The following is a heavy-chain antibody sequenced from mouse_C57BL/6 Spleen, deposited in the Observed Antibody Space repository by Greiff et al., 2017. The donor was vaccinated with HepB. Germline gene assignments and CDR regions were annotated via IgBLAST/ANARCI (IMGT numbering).Heavy chain of an antibody. D-gene: IGHD3-2*02. J-gene: IGHJ4*01. CDR3: ASQDVGAMDY. CDR2: IRNKANGYTT. CDR1: GFTFTDYY. Sequence: EVKLMESGGGLVQPGGSLSLSCAASGFTFTDYYMSWVRQPPGKALEWLGFIRNKANGYTTEYSASVKGRFTISRDNSQSILYLQMNALRAEDSATYYGASQDVGAMDYWGQGTSVTVSS. V-gene: IGHV7-3*01.